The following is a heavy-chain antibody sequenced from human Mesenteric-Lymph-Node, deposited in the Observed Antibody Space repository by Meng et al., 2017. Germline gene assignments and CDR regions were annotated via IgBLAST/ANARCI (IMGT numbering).Heavy chain of an antibody. J-gene: IGHJ3*02. CDR2: INWNGGST. V-gene: IGHV3-20*04. CDR3: ARGGDSSSWYNAFDI. D-gene: IGHD6-13*01. Sequence: GESLKISCVASGFTFDDYGMSWVRRAPGKGLEWVFGINWNGGSTGYVDSVKGRFTISRDKAKNSLYLQMNSLRAENTALYYCARGGDSSSWYNAFDIWGQGTMVTVSS. CDR1: GFTFDDYG.